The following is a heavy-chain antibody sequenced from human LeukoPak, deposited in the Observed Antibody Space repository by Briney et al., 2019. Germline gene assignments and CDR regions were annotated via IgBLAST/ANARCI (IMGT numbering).Heavy chain of an antibody. CDR3: ARRITMVQGVIYSDP. V-gene: IGHV4-34*01. Sequence: SETLSLTCAVYGGSFSGYYWSWIRQPPGKGLEWIGEINHSGSTNYNPSLKSRVTISVDTSKNQFSLKLSSVTAADTAVYYCARRITMVQGVIYSDPWGQGTLVTVSS. CDR2: INHSGST. J-gene: IGHJ5*02. D-gene: IGHD3-10*01. CDR1: GGSFSGYY.